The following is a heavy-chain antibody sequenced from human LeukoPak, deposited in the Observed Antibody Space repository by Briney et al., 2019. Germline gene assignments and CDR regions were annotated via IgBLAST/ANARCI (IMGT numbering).Heavy chain of an antibody. V-gene: IGHV1-8*01. J-gene: IGHJ4*02. Sequence: GASVTVSCKASGYTFTSYGINWVRQATGQGLEWMGWMNPNSGNTGYAQKIHGRVTMTRNTSISTAYTELSSLRSEDTAVYYCARAVGYCGRISCPYYFDYWGQGSLVAVSS. CDR3: ARAVGYCGRISCPYYFDY. CDR2: MNPNSGNT. CDR1: GYTFTSYG. D-gene: IGHD2-15*01.